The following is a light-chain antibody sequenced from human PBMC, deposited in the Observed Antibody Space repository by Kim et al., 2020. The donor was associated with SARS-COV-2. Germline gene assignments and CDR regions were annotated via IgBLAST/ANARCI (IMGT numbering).Light chain of an antibody. CDR1: QRINTY. V-gene: IGKV1-39*01. CDR2: SAS. J-gene: IGKJ1*01. Sequence: ASVGASVTITCRASQRINTYLNWYQQRPGKAPRVLIYSASSLQSGVPSRFSGSGSGTDFTLTIKSLQPEDLATYYCQQTYTTPWTFGQGTKVDIK. CDR3: QQTYTTPWT.